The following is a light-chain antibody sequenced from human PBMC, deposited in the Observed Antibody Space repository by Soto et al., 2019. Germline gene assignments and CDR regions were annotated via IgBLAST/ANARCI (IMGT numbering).Light chain of an antibody. Sequence: EIVLTQSPATLSLSPEERATLSCRASQSVSSYLAWYQQKPGQAPRLLIYDASNRATGIPARFSGSGSGTVFTLTISRLEPEDFAVYYCQQRSNWITFGQGTRLEIK. V-gene: IGKV3-11*01. CDR1: QSVSSY. J-gene: IGKJ5*01. CDR2: DAS. CDR3: QQRSNWIT.